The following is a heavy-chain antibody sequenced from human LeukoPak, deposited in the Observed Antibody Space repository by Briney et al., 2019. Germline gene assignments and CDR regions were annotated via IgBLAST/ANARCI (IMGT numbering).Heavy chain of an antibody. CDR2: MGSNSGDT. V-gene: IGHV1-8*01. CDR3: VRVVLGATRVEDYYYGMDV. J-gene: IGHJ6*02. Sequence: ASVKVSCKASGYTFTNYDINWVRQATGQGLEWMGWMGSNSGDTGYAQKFQDRVTMTRDTFISTAYMELNNVRSEDTAVHYCVRVVLGATRVEDYYYGMDVWGQGTTVTVSS. CDR1: GYTFTNYD. D-gene: IGHD1-26*01.